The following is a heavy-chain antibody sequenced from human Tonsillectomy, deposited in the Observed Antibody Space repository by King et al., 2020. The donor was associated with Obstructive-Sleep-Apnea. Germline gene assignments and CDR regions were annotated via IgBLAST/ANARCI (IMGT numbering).Heavy chain of an antibody. J-gene: IGHJ3*02. Sequence: VQLVESGGGLVQPGGSLRLSCAASGFTFSRYWMHWVRQAPGKGLVWVSHINSDGSSTSYADSVKGRFTISRDNAKNTLYLIMNSRRAEDTAVYYCTREDCSGGSCYGLGAFDIWGQGTMVTVSS. CDR2: INSDGSST. D-gene: IGHD2-15*01. CDR1: GFTFSRYW. CDR3: TREDCSGGSCYGLGAFDI. V-gene: IGHV3-74*01.